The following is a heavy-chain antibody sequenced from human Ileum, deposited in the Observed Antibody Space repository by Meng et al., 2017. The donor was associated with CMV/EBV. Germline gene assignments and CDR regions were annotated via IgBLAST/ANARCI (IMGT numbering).Heavy chain of an antibody. CDR3: ARDHHLMYYYDTSGYYP. CDR2: ISDFGSAI. D-gene: IGHD3-22*01. CDR1: GFTLSSYE. J-gene: IGHJ5*02. Sequence: GESLKISCTASGFTLSSYEMNWVRQAPGKGLEWVSHISDFGSAIYYAESVKGRFTISRDNTKDALHLEMDSLRVEDSAVYYCARDHHLMYYYDTSGYYPWGRGTLVTVSS. V-gene: IGHV3-48*03.